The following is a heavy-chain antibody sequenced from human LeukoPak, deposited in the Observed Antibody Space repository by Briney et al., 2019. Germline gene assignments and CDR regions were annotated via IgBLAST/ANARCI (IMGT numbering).Heavy chain of an antibody. CDR2: ISSNGGST. CDR1: GFTFSSYA. CDR3: AREVADDSPYYYYYMDV. J-gene: IGHJ6*03. D-gene: IGHD1-1*01. Sequence: GALRLSCAASGFTFSSYAMHWVRQAPGKGLEYVSAISSNGGSTYYANSVKGRFTISRDNSKNTLYLQMGSLRAEDMAVYYCAREVADDSPYYYYYMDVWGKGTTVTVSS. V-gene: IGHV3-64*01.